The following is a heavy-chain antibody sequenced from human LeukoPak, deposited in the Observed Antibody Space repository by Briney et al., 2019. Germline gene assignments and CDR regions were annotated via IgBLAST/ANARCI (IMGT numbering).Heavy chain of an antibody. J-gene: IGHJ3*02. CDR3: TTGVNEYYGSGTYPPLDAFDI. CDR2: IKSNTDGGTT. Sequence: KPGGSLRLSCAASGFTFSNAWMSWVRQAPGKGLEWVGRIKSNTDGGTTDYAAPVKGRFTISRNDSKNTLHLQMNSLKTEDTAVYYCTTGVNEYYGSGTYPPLDAFDIWGQGTMVTVSS. V-gene: IGHV3-15*01. D-gene: IGHD3-10*01. CDR1: GFTFSNAW.